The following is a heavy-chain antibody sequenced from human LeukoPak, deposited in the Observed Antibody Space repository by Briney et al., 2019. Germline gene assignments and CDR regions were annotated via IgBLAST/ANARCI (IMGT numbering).Heavy chain of an antibody. J-gene: IGHJ4*02. V-gene: IGHV4-4*07. D-gene: IGHD6-13*01. Sequence: SETLSLTCTVSGGSISSFYWSWIRQPAGKGLEWTGRIYTSGSTNYNPSLKSRVTMSVDTSKNQFSLNLSSVTAADTAVYYCARDVVAAAGSWDYWGQGTLVTVSS. CDR2: IYTSGST. CDR3: ARDVVAAAGSWDY. CDR1: GGSISSFY.